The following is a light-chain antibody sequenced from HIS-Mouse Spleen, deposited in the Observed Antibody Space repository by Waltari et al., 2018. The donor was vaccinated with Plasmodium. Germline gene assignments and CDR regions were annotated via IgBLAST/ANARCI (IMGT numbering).Light chain of an antibody. Sequence: EIVMTQSPATLSVSPGERATLSCRASQSVSSNLAWYQQKPGQAPRLLIYDASNRATGIPARCSGSGSGTDFTLTISSLEPEDFAVYYCQQRSNWPRVLTFGGGTKVEIK. CDR3: QQRSNWPRVLT. CDR2: DAS. CDR1: QSVSSN. V-gene: IGKV3-11*01. J-gene: IGKJ4*01.